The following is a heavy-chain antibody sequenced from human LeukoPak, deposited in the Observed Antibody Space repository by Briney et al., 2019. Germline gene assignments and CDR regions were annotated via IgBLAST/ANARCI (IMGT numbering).Heavy chain of an antibody. J-gene: IGHJ4*02. CDR1: GGSFSGYY. CDR2: INHSGST. CDR3: ARGLVVVPAAIRIGGFDY. D-gene: IGHD2-2*01. V-gene: IGHV4-34*01. Sequence: SETLSLTCAVYGGSFSGYYWSWIRQPPGKGLEWIGEINHSGSTNYNPSLKSRVTISVDTSKNQFSLKLSSATAADTAVYYCARGLVVVPAAIRIGGFDYWGQGTLVTVSS.